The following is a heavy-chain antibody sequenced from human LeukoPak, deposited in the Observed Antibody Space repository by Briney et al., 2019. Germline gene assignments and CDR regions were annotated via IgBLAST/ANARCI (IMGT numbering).Heavy chain of an antibody. J-gene: IGHJ4*02. Sequence: ASVKVSCKASGYTFTSYYMHWVRQAPGQGLEWMGIINPSGGSTSYAQKFQGRVTMTRDTSTSTVYMELSSLRSEDTAVYYCARDEAPYDSSGYYPWEVGDYWGQGTLVTVSS. CDR3: ARDEAPYDSSGYYPWEVGDY. V-gene: IGHV1-46*01. CDR1: GYTFTSYY. CDR2: INPSGGST. D-gene: IGHD3-22*01.